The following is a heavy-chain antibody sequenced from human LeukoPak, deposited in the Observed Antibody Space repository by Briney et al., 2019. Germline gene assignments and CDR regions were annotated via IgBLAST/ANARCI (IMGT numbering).Heavy chain of an antibody. Sequence: GGSLRLSCAASGFTFSSFWMHWVRQAPGKGLVWVSRINSDGRSTNYADSVKGRFTISRDNAKNTLYLQMNSLRAEDTAVYYCARGSGDSSGWTSYLGAWFDYRGQGTLVTVSS. J-gene: IGHJ4*02. CDR3: ARGSGDSSGWTSYLGAWFDY. CDR2: INSDGRST. CDR1: GFTFSSFW. D-gene: IGHD6-19*01. V-gene: IGHV3-74*01.